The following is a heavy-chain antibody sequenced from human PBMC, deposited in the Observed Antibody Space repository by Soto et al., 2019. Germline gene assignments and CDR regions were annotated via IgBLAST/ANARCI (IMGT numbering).Heavy chain of an antibody. V-gene: IGHV1-8*01. CDR3: ARGPRNWGVEY. Sequence: ASVKVSCKAAAYTFTSYDMNCVRQATGQEFEWMGWMKPNNGKKAYEQKLKGRVTMTRDKSKSTELMELSSLKYEDKDVYYCARGPRNWGVEYWGQGTLVTV. J-gene: IGHJ4*02. CDR1: AYTFTSYD. D-gene: IGHD7-27*01. CDR2: MKPNNGKK.